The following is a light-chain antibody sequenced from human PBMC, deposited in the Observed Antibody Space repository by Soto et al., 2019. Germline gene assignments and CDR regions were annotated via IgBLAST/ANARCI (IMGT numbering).Light chain of an antibody. CDR1: QSVHSN. V-gene: IGKV3-15*01. CDR3: QQYNNWPQT. Sequence: EVMMTQSPATLSVSPGERATLSCRASQSVHSNLAWYQQKPGQAPRLLIYGASTRATGFPARISGSGSGTDFTLTISSLQPEDFAVYYCQQYNNWPQTFGQGTKVDIK. J-gene: IGKJ1*01. CDR2: GAS.